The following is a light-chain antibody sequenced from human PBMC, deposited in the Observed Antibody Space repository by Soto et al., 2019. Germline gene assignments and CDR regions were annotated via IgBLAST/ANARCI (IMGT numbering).Light chain of an antibody. Sequence: QTVVTQEPSVSVSPGGTVTLTGGLSAGSVSTSHFPNWYQQTPGQPPRTLIYGTKTRSSGVPDRFSGSILGIRAALTITGAQADDESDYYCLLYVGSGIWVFGGGTKLTVL. CDR1: AGSVSTSHF. CDR3: LLYVGSGIWV. CDR2: GTK. V-gene: IGLV8-61*01. J-gene: IGLJ3*02.